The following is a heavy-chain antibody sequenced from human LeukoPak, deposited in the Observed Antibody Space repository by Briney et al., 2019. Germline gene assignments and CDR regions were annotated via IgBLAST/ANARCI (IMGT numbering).Heavy chain of an antibody. Sequence: GGSLRLSCTASGFTFSIYWMSWVRQAPGKGPEWVANIKYDGNEMYYVDSAKGRFSISRDNAKNSLYLQMNSLRVEDTAVYYCARPSYNSGSFFDYWGQGSLVTVS. D-gene: IGHD3-10*01. J-gene: IGHJ4*02. CDR3: ARPSYNSGSFFDY. CDR2: IKYDGNEM. V-gene: IGHV3-7*01. CDR1: GFTFSIYW.